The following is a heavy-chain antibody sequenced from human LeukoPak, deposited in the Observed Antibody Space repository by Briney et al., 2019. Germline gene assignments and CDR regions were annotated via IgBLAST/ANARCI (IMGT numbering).Heavy chain of an antibody. CDR1: GFTFNNSW. Sequence: GGSLRPSCAASGFTFNNSWMNWVRQAPGKGLEWVANIKQDGSEKYYIDSVKGRFSISRDNTKNSLYLQINSLRADDTAVYYCVRDFLFWGQGTMVAVSS. J-gene: IGHJ4*02. CDR3: VRDFLF. CDR2: IKQDGSEK. V-gene: IGHV3-7*03.